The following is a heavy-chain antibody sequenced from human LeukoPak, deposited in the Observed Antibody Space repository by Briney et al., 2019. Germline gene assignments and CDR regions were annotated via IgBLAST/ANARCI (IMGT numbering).Heavy chain of an antibody. V-gene: IGHV3-23*01. Sequence: GGSLRLSCAASGFTFSSYAMSWVRQAPGKGLEWVSAISGSGGSTHYADSVKGRFTISRDNSKNTLYLQMNSLRAEDTAVYYCAKEGPLLWFGELLGPYGMDVWGQGTTVTVSS. CDR2: ISGSGGST. CDR3: AKEGPLLWFGELLGPYGMDV. D-gene: IGHD3-10*01. J-gene: IGHJ6*02. CDR1: GFTFSSYA.